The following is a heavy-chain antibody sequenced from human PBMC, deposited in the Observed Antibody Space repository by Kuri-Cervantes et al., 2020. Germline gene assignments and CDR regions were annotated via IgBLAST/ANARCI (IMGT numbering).Heavy chain of an antibody. CDR2: ISGSGGST. Sequence: GESLKISCAASGFTFSSYAMSWVRQAPGKGLERVSAISGSGGSTYYADSVKGRFTISRDNAENSLYLQMDSLRAEDTAVYYCARGSLSSWNGGLYDSWGQGTLVTVSS. V-gene: IGHV3-23*01. D-gene: IGHD1-1*01. CDR3: ARGSLSSWNGGLYDS. J-gene: IGHJ4*02. CDR1: GFTFSSYA.